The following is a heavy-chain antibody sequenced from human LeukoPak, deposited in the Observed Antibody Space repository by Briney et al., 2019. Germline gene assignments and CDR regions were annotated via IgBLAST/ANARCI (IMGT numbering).Heavy chain of an antibody. V-gene: IGHV3-21*01. D-gene: IGHD2/OR15-2a*01. CDR3: TRDATYYLRYGYFDY. CDR1: GFSISSSA. CDR2: IDNVASHI. Sequence: GGSLRLSCAASGFSISSSAMNWVRQAPGKGLEWVSSIDNVASHIYYAGSVRGRFTISRDNAKNSVYLQMNSLRAEDTAVYYCTRDATYYLRYGYFDYWGQGTLVTVSS. J-gene: IGHJ4*02.